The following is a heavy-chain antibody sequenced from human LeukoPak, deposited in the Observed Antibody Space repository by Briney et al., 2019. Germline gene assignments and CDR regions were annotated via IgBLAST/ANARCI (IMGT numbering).Heavy chain of an antibody. D-gene: IGHD6-19*01. CDR2: IYPGDSGT. V-gene: IGHV5-51*01. J-gene: IGHJ4*02. CDR1: GYSFTSYW. CDR3: ARPISSGWYYFDY. Sequence: NRGESLKISCKGSGYSFTSYWIGWVRQMPGKGLEWMGVIYPGDSGTRYSPSFQGQVTISADKSISAAYLQWSSLKASDTAMYYCARPISSGWYYFDYWGQGTLVTVSS.